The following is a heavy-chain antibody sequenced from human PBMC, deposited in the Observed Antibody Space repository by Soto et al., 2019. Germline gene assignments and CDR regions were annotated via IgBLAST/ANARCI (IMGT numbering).Heavy chain of an antibody. CDR1: GFTFRNYW. Sequence: GWSLRLSCAASGFTFRNYWMHWVRQVPGRGLVWVSRIDHEGIGTSYADSVKGRFTISRDNAKNMVYLEMNSLRAEDTAVYYCGSVFEYWGDGTLVTVSS. J-gene: IGHJ4*01. V-gene: IGHV3-74*01. CDR3: GSVFEY. CDR2: IDHEGIGT.